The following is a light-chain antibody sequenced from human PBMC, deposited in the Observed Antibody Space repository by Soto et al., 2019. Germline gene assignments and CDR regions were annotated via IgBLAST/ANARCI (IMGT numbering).Light chain of an antibody. CDR1: SSDVGGYNY. J-gene: IGLJ1*01. CDR2: EVS. V-gene: IGLV2-14*01. CDR3: SSYTSSSTNV. Sequence: QSALAQPASVSGSPGQSITISCTGTSSDVGGYNYVSWYQQHPGKAPKLMIYEVSNRPSGVSNRFSGSKSGNTASLTISGLQAEYEADYSCSSYTSSSTNVFGNGTKVTVL.